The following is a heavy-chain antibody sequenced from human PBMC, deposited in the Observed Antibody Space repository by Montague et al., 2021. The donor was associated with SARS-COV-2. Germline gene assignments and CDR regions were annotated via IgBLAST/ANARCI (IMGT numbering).Heavy chain of an antibody. CDR3: ARVGIGQWLVPNYSTLIDY. J-gene: IGHJ4*01. V-gene: IGHV3-48*03. Sequence: SLRLSCAASGFTFSSYEMNWVRQAPGKGLEWVSYISSSGSTIYYADSVKGRFTISRDNAKNSLYLQMNSLRAEDTAVYYCARVGIGQWLVPNYSTLIDYWGQGTLVTVSS. D-gene: IGHD6-19*01. CDR2: ISSSGSTI. CDR1: GFTFSSYE.